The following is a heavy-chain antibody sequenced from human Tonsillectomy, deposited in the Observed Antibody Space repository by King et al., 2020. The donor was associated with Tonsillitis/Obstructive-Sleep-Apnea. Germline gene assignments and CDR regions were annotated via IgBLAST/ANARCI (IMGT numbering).Heavy chain of an antibody. D-gene: IGHD6-19*01. V-gene: IGHV4-39*01. CDR3: AGHILAVAGIVSDWFDP. Sequence: QLQESGPGLVKPSETLSLTCTVSGGSISSSSYYWGWIRQPPGKGLEWIGSIYYSGSTYYNPSLKSRVTISVDTSKNQFSLKLSSVTAADTAVYYCAGHILAVAGIVSDWFDPWGQGTLVTVSS. J-gene: IGHJ5*02. CDR2: IYYSGST. CDR1: GGSISSSSYY.